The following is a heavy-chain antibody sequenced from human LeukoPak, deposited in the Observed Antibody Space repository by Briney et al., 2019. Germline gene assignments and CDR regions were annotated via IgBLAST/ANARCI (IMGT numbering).Heavy chain of an antibody. Sequence: GGSLRLSCAASGFTFSSYGMHWVRQAPGKGLEWVAFIRYDGSNKYYADSVKGRFTISRDNSKNTLYLQMNSLRAEDTAVYYCAKDFSSWGDYFDYWGQGTLVTVSS. J-gene: IGHJ4*02. D-gene: IGHD6-6*01. CDR3: AKDFSSWGDYFDY. CDR1: GFTFSSYG. CDR2: IRYDGSNK. V-gene: IGHV3-30*02.